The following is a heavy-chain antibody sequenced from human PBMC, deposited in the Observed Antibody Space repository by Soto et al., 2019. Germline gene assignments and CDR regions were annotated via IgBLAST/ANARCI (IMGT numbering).Heavy chain of an antibody. CDR3: ARADEPYIVGATTYYYGMDV. D-gene: IGHD1-26*01. CDR1: GYTFTSYD. J-gene: IGHJ6*02. CDR2: MNPNSGNT. Sequence: QVQLVQSGAEVKKPGASVKVSCKASGYTFTSYDINWVRQATGQGLEWMGWMNPNSGNTGYAQKFQGRVTMTRNTAISTADMELSSLRSEDTAVYYCARADEPYIVGATTYYYGMDVWGQGTTVTVSS. V-gene: IGHV1-8*01.